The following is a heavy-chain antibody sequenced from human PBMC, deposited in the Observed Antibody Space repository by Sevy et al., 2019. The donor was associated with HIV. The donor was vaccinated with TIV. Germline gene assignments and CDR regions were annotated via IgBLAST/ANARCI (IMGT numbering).Heavy chain of an antibody. CDR1: GGSISSGSYY. J-gene: IGHJ4*02. Sequence: SETLSLTCTVSGGSISSGSYYWSWIRQPAGKGLEWIGRIYTSGSTNYNPSLKSRVTISADTSKTQFSLKLSSVTAADTAVYYCARAPPTSSSWYYFDYWGQGTLVTVSS. D-gene: IGHD6-13*01. V-gene: IGHV4-61*02. CDR2: IYTSGST. CDR3: ARAPPTSSSWYYFDY.